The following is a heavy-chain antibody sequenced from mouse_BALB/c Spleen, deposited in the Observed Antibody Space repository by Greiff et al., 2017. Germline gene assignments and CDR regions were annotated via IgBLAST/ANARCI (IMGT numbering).Heavy chain of an antibody. CDR1: GFTFSSYT. Sequence: EVKLMESGGGLVKPGGSLKLSCAASGFTFSSYTMSWVRQTPEKRLEWVATISSGGSYTYYPDSVKGRFTISRDNAKNTLYLQMSSLKSEDTAMYYCTRDRDGKDYAMDYWGQGTSVTVSS. V-gene: IGHV5-6-4*01. J-gene: IGHJ4*01. D-gene: IGHD2-1*01. CDR3: TRDRDGKDYAMDY. CDR2: ISSGGSYT.